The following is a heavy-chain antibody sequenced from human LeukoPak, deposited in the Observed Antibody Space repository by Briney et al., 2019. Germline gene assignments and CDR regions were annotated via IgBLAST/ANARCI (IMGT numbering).Heavy chain of an antibody. D-gene: IGHD4-17*01. CDR1: GGSISSGGYY. J-gene: IGHJ5*02. Sequence: PSETLSLTCTVSGGSISSGGYYCSWIRQHPGKGLEWIGYIYYSGSTYYNPSLKSRVTISVDTSKNQFSLKLSSVTAADTAVYYCARDVYGDCDNNWFDPWGQGTLVTVSS. V-gene: IGHV4-31*03. CDR3: ARDVYGDCDNNWFDP. CDR2: IYYSGST.